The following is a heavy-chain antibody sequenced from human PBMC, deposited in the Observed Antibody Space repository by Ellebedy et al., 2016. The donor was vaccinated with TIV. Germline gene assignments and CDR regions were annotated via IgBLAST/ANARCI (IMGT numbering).Heavy chain of an antibody. CDR3: ARTNWFDA. V-gene: IGHV3-7*02. Sequence: GGSLRLSXAASEFTFSLYSMNWVRQAPGKGLEWVASIHQTGREVFYVDSVKGRFTISRDNAKNSLFLQMNSLRAEDTAVYYCARTNWFDAWGQGTLVTVSS. CDR2: IHQTGREV. J-gene: IGHJ5*02. CDR1: EFTFSLYS.